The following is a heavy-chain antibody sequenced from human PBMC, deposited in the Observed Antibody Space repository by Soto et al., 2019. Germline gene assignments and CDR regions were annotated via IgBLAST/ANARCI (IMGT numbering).Heavy chain of an antibody. V-gene: IGHV3-23*01. CDR3: AKDIVVVVAATHDAFDI. D-gene: IGHD2-15*01. Sequence: PGGSLRLSCAASGFTFSSYAMSWVRQAPGKGLEWVSAISGSGGSTYYADSVKGRFTISRDNSKNTLYLQMNSLRAEDTAVFYCAKDIVVVVAATHDAFDIWGQGTMVTVSS. CDR2: ISGSGGST. J-gene: IGHJ3*02. CDR1: GFTFSSYA.